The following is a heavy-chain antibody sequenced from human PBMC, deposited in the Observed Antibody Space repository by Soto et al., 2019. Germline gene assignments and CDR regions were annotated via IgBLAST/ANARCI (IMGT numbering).Heavy chain of an antibody. CDR1: GFTFSSYA. V-gene: IGHV3-23*01. CDR3: AADIVVVPAAIPALRSYYYGMDV. Sequence: PGGSLRLSCAASGFTFSSYAMSWVRQASGKGLEWVSAISGSGGSTYYADSVKGRFTISRDNAKNSLYLQMNSLRAEDTAVYYCAADIVVVPAAIPALRSYYYGMDVWGQGTTVTVSS. D-gene: IGHD2-2*01. J-gene: IGHJ6*02. CDR2: ISGSGGST.